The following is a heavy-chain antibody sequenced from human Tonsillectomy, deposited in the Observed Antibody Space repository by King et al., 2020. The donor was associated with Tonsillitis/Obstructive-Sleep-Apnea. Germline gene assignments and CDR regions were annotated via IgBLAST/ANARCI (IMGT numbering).Heavy chain of an antibody. V-gene: IGHV3-13*04. J-gene: IGHJ2*01. Sequence: VQLVESGGGLVQPGGSLRLSCAASGFTFSNYEMHWVRQGIGKGLEWVSAIGTAGDTYYPGSVKGRFTISRENAKNSLYLQMNSLRAGDTAVYYCARDPYSSSPDWYFDLWGRGTLVTVSS. CDR3: ARDPYSSSPDWYFDL. CDR1: GFTFSNYE. CDR2: IGTAGDT. D-gene: IGHD6-6*01.